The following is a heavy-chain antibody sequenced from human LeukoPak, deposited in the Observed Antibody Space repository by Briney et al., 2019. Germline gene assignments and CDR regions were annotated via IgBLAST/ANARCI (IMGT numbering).Heavy chain of an antibody. J-gene: IGHJ4*02. CDR2: ISSSSSTI. V-gene: IGHV3-48*04. CDR3: ARDQIDILTGFDY. Sequence: PGGSLRLSCAASGFTFSSYSMNWVRQAPGKGLEWVSYISSSSSTIYYADSVKGRFTISRDNAKNSLYLQMNSLRAEDTAVYYCARDQIDILTGFDYWGQGTLVTVSS. CDR1: GFTFSSYS. D-gene: IGHD3-9*01.